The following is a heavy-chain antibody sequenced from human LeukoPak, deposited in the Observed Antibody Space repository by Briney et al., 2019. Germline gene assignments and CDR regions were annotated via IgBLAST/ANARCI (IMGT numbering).Heavy chain of an antibody. D-gene: IGHD5-18*01. CDR1: GFTFSTYS. V-gene: IGHV3-21*01. CDR3: ARDLDTAMDAFDY. J-gene: IGHJ4*02. CDR2: ITGRSSFI. Sequence: GSLRLSCAASGFTFSTYSMNWVRQAPGKGLEWVSSITGRSSFIYYADSVKGRFTISRDNAKNSLHLQMNSLRAEDTAVYYCARDLDTAMDAFDYWGQGTLVTVSS.